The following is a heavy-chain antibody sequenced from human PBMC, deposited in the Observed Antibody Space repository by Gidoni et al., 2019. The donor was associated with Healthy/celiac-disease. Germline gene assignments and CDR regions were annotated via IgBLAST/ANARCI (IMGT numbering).Heavy chain of an antibody. V-gene: IGHV4-59*01. CDR2: IYYSGST. J-gene: IGHJ6*02. D-gene: IGHD6-13*01. CDR1: GGSIRSYY. Sequence: QVQLPESRPGLGKPSATPALTSTVPGGSIRSYYWSWIRQPPGKGLEWIGYIYYSGSTNYNPSLKSRVTISVDTSKNQFSLKLSSVTAADTAVYYCAREKAAAGVMDVWGQGTTVTVSS. CDR3: AREKAAAGVMDV.